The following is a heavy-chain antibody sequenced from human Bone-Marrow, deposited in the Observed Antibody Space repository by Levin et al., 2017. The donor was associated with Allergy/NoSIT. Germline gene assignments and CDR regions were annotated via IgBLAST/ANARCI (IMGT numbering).Heavy chain of an antibody. V-gene: IGHV3-53*01. Sequence: GGSLRLSCAVSGFNVGNNYMSWVRQAPGKGLEWVSNIYAGGTTSYAHSVRGRFTISRDISKNTLYLQMNSLRVEDTAVYYCAREASYGYDGMDVWGQGTTVTVSS. D-gene: IGHD3-16*01. CDR1: GFNVGNNY. CDR2: IYAGGTT. CDR3: AREASYGYDGMDV. J-gene: IGHJ6*02.